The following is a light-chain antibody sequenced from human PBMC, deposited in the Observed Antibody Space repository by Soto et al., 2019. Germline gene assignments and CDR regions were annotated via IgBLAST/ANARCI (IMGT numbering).Light chain of an antibody. V-gene: IGKV3-20*01. CDR1: QSSSSY. CDR3: QQYSTSPIT. J-gene: IGKJ5*01. CDR2: AAS. Sequence: ETVLTQSPGTLSLSPGERATLSCRASQSSSSYLTWYQQRPGQAPRLLTDAASRRATGIPDRFSGSGSGTDFTLTISRLEPEDFAVYYCQQYSTSPITFGQGTRLEIK.